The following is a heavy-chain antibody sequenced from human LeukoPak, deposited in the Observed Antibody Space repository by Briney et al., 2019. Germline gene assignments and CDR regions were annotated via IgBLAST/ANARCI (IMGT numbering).Heavy chain of an antibody. J-gene: IGHJ6*02. D-gene: IGHD3-9*01. CDR3: ARDRENYDILTGYQYGMDV. CDR1: GGSISSSSYY. CDR2: IYYSGST. Sequence: SETLSLTCTVSGGSISSSSYYWGWIRQPPGKGLEWIGSIYYSGSTYYNPSLKSRVTISVDTSKNQFSLKLSSVTAADTAVYYCARDRENYDILTGYQYGMDVWGQGTTVTVSS. V-gene: IGHV4-39*07.